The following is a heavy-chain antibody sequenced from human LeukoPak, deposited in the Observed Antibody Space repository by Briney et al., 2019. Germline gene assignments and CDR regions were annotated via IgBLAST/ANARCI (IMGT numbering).Heavy chain of an antibody. Sequence: ASVTLSCQASGCTFTSYRISSVRQATGQGLEWLGGKCAHNCDTNYAQKLQGRVTMNTDTSTSAAYMELRSLRSDDTAVYYCARVGLGCSSTSCPNDYWGQGTLVTVSS. D-gene: IGHD2-2*01. CDR3: ARVGLGCSSTSCPNDY. V-gene: IGHV1-18*01. J-gene: IGHJ4*02. CDR2: KCAHNCDT. CDR1: GCTFTSYR.